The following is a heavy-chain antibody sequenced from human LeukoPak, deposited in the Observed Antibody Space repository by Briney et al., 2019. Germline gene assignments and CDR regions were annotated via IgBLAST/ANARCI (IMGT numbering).Heavy chain of an antibody. D-gene: IGHD6-13*01. V-gene: IGHV3-7*03. CDR2: INPAGSET. J-gene: IGHJ4*02. Sequence: PGGSLRLSCAASGLTFARLWMKWVRQAPGKELEWVANINPAGSETYHVDSVKGRFTVSRDNARNSLYLQMNSLRTDDTALYYCTKDITAGGLDYWGQGTLVTVSS. CDR3: TKDITAGGLDY. CDR1: GLTFARLW.